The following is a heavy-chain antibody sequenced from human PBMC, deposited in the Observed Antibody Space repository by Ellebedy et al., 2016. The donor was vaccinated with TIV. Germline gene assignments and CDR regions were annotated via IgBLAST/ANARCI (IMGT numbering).Heavy chain of an antibody. CDR3: ARIDSWQPIDD. V-gene: IGHV4-39*02. Sequence: MPSETLSLTCDVSGGFVNNSRHYWAWIRQPPGKGLEWIGSVYYSGSPYYNPSFKSRVTLSADTSKNHFSLNLRTVTAADKAVYYCARIDSWQPIDDWGQGILVTVSS. D-gene: IGHD3-9*01. J-gene: IGHJ4*02. CDR2: VYYSGSP. CDR1: GGFVNNSRHY.